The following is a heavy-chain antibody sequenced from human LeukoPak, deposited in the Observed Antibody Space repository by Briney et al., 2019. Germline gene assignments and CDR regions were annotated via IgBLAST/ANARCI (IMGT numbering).Heavy chain of an antibody. J-gene: IGHJ3*02. CDR1: GYTFTSYD. Sequence: ASVKVSCKASGYTFTSYDINWVRQATGQGLEWMGWMNPNSGNTGYAQKFQGRVTITRNTSISTAYMELRSLRSDDTAVYYCARVSYYDSSGYFRGAFDIWGQGTMVTVSS. D-gene: IGHD3-22*01. CDR3: ARVSYYDSSGYFRGAFDI. V-gene: IGHV1-8*03. CDR2: MNPNSGNT.